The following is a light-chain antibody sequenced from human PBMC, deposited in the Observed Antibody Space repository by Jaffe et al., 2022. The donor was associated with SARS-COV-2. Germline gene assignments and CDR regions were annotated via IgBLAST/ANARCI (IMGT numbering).Light chain of an antibody. CDR1: QTVLNNC. CDR3: QQFASSPPSIS. Sequence: EVVLTQSPGTLFLSPGERATLSCRASQTVLNNCLVWYQQKRGQAPRLLIFDASIRATGIPDRFSGSGSGTDFTLTISRLEPEDFAVYYCQQFASSPPSISFGQGTRLEIK. V-gene: IGKV3-20*01. J-gene: IGKJ5*01. CDR2: DAS.